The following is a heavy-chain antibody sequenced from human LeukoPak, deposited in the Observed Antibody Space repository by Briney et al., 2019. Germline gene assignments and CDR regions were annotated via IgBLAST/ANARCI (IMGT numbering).Heavy chain of an antibody. V-gene: IGHV3-30*02. D-gene: IGHD3-22*01. J-gene: IGHJ4*02. Sequence: GGSLRLSCAASGFTFSNYGMHWVRQAPGKGLEWVAFIRNDGRNKYYADSVKGRFTISRDNSKNTLYLQMNSLRSEDTAVYYCANDSSGYYYLFDYWGQGTLVTVSS. CDR1: GFTFSNYG. CDR3: ANDSSGYYYLFDY. CDR2: IRNDGRNK.